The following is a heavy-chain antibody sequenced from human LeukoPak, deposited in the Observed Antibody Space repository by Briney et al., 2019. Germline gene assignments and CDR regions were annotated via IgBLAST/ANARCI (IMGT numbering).Heavy chain of an antibody. V-gene: IGHV3-7*03. J-gene: IGHJ1*01. CDR3: AGTVYSSGWLEYFQH. CDR1: GFTFSSYW. D-gene: IGHD6-19*01. CDR2: INHNGNVN. Sequence: GGSLRLSCAASGFTFSSYWMNWARQAPGKGLEWVASINHNGNVNYYVDSVKGRFTISRDNAKNSLYLQMNSLRAEDTAVYYCAGTVYSSGWLEYFQHWGQGTLVTVSS.